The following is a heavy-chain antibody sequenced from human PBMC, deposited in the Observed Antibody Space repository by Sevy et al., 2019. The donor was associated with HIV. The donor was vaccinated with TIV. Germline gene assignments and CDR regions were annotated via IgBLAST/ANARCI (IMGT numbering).Heavy chain of an antibody. CDR1: GDSISSYY. J-gene: IGHJ4*02. CDR2: IHYSGST. V-gene: IGHV4-59*01. D-gene: IGHD6-6*01. CDR3: ARARGQGTSSRYFDF. Sequence: SETLSLTCTVSGDSISSYYWSWMRQPPGKGLEWIGYIHYSGSTNYNPSLKSRVTISVDTSKSQFSLNLNSVTAADTAVYFCARARGQGTSSRYFDFWGQGTLVTVSS.